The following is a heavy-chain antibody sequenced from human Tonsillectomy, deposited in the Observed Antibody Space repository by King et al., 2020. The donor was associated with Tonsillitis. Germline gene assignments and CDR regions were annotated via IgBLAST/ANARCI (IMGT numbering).Heavy chain of an antibody. D-gene: IGHD4-17*01. CDR2: INPNSGGT. CDR1: GYTFSGYY. J-gene: IGHJ4*02. V-gene: IGHV1-2*02. Sequence: VQLVESGAEVKKPGASVKVSFKASGYTFSGYYMHWVRQAPGQGLEWMGWINPNSGGTNYAQKFQGRVTMTRDKSISTAYMELSRLTSDDTAVYYCARGAGDYRSYFDYWGQGTLVTVSS. CDR3: ARGAGDYRSYFDY.